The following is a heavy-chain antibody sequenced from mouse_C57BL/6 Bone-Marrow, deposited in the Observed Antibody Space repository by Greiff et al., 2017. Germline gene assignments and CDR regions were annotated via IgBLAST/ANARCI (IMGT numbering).Heavy chain of an antibody. CDR3: ARDDYDWFAY. CDR2: IRSGSSTI. Sequence: EVQLQESGGGLVKPGGSLKLSCAASGFTFSDYGMHWVRQAPEKGLEWVAYIRSGSSTIYYADTVKGRFTLSRDNAKNTLFLQMTSLRSEDTAMYYCARDDYDWFAYWGQGTLVTVSA. V-gene: IGHV5-17*01. CDR1: GFTFSDYG. D-gene: IGHD2-4*01. J-gene: IGHJ3*01.